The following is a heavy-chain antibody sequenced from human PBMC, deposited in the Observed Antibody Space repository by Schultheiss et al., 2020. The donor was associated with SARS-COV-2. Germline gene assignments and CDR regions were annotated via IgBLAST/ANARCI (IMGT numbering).Heavy chain of an antibody. Sequence: SQTLSLTCTVSGGSISSGYYWGWIRQPPGKGLEWIGYIYYSGSTYYNPSLKSRVTISVDTSKNQFSLKLSSVTAADTAVYYCASLYDYIYYYGMDVWGQGTTVTVSS. CDR1: GGSISSGYY. CDR3: ASLYDYIYYYGMDV. J-gene: IGHJ6*02. V-gene: IGHV4-31*03. CDR2: IYYSGST. D-gene: IGHD4-11*01.